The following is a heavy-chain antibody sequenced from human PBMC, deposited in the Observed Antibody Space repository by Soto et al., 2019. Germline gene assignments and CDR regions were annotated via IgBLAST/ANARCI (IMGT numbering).Heavy chain of an antibody. CDR1: GGSISSSSYY. Sequence: LETLSLTCSVSGGSISSSSYYWGWIRQPPGKGLEWIGSIYYSGSTYYNPSLKSRVTISVDTSKNQFSLKLSSVTAADTAVYYCSSRDPRSGGSRYSSDSWFDPWGHGTLVTDSS. D-gene: IGHD2-15*01. J-gene: IGHJ5*02. CDR2: IYYSGST. V-gene: IGHV4-39*01. CDR3: SSRDPRSGGSRYSSDSWFDP.